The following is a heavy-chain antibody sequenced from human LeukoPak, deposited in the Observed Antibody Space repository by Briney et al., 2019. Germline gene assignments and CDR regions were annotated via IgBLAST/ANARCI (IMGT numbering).Heavy chain of an antibody. CDR2: ISAYNGNT. CDR1: GYTFTSYG. CDR3: ARARTVAYYSYGMDV. J-gene: IGHJ6*02. Sequence: RASVKVSCKSSGYTFTSYGINWVRQAPGQGPEGMGWISAYNGNTNYAQNLQGRVTMTTDTTTSTAYMELRSLRSDDTAVYYCARARTVAYYSYGMDVWGQGTTVTVSS. V-gene: IGHV1-18*01. D-gene: IGHD4-23*01.